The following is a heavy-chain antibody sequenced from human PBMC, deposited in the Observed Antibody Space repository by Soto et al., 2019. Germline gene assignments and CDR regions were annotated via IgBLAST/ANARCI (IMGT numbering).Heavy chain of an antibody. D-gene: IGHD3-16*02. CDR1: GFTFSSYA. V-gene: IGHV3-30-3*01. J-gene: IGHJ6*02. CDR3: ARKGNIVDGINYYYYGMDV. Sequence: GGSLRLSCAASGFTFSSYAMHWVRQAPGKGLEWVAVISYDGSNKYYADSVKGRFTISRDNSKNTLYLQMNSLRAEDTAVYYCARKGNIVDGINYYYYGMDVRGQGTTVTVSS. CDR2: ISYDGSNK.